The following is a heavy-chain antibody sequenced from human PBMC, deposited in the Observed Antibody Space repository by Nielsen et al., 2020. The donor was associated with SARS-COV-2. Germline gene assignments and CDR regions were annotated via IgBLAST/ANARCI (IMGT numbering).Heavy chain of an antibody. Sequence: SETLSLTCAVYGGSFSGYYWSWIRQPPGKGLEWIGEINHSGSTNYNPSLKSRVTISVDTSKNQFSLKLNSVTAADTAVYYCARGRPRITMIVVVTRKFDYWGQGTLVTVSS. CDR2: INHSGST. CDR3: ARGRPRITMIVVVTRKFDY. CDR1: GGSFSGYY. J-gene: IGHJ4*02. D-gene: IGHD3-22*01. V-gene: IGHV4-34*01.